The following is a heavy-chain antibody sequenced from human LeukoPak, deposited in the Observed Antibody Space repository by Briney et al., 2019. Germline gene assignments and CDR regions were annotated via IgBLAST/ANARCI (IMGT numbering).Heavy chain of an antibody. Sequence: GGSLRLSCGASGFTFSNYSMNWVRQAPGKGLEWVSYISSSSSTIYYADSVKGRFTISRDNAKNSLCLQMNSLRAEDTAVYYCARYNWNSGLEYWGQGTLVTVSS. CDR1: GFTFSNYS. CDR2: ISSSSSTI. V-gene: IGHV3-48*01. CDR3: ARYNWNSGLEY. J-gene: IGHJ4*02. D-gene: IGHD1-7*01.